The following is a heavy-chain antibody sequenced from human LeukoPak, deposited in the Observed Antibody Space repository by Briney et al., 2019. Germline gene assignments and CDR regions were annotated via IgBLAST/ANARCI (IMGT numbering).Heavy chain of an antibody. Sequence: PSETLSLTCTVSNDSISSSINYWVWIRQPPGKGLEWIGTIYHSGSAYYNPSLKSRVTISVSTSKNQFSLRLTSVTATDSAVYYCARSVAVAGTFEYWGQGTPVTVSS. CDR3: ARSVAVAGTFEY. V-gene: IGHV4-39*01. J-gene: IGHJ4*02. D-gene: IGHD6-19*01. CDR2: IYHSGSA. CDR1: NDSISSSINY.